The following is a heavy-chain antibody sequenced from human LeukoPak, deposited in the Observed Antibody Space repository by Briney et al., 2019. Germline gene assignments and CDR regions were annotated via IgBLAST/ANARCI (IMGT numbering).Heavy chain of an antibody. Sequence: GGSLRLSCAASGFTFSSYAMSWVRQAPGKGLEWVSAISGSGGSTYYADSVKGRLTISRDNSKNTLYLQMNSLRAEDTAVYYCAKVSSASHYYYYYGMDVWGQGTTVTVSS. CDR2: ISGSGGST. V-gene: IGHV3-23*01. CDR1: GFTFSSYA. J-gene: IGHJ6*02. CDR3: AKVSSASHYYYYYGMDV. D-gene: IGHD3-10*01.